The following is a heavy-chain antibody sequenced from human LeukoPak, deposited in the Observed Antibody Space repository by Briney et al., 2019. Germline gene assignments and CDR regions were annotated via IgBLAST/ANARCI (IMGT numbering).Heavy chain of an antibody. CDR1: GGTFSSYA. CDR3: ARDGPPEYYFDY. J-gene: IGHJ4*02. CDR2: IIPIFGTA. V-gene: IGHV1-69*05. Sequence: SVKVSCRASGGTFSSYAISWVRQAPGQGLEWMGGIIPIFGTANYAQKFQGRVTITTDESTSTAYMELSSLRSEDTAVYYCARDGPPEYYFDYWGQGTLVTVSS.